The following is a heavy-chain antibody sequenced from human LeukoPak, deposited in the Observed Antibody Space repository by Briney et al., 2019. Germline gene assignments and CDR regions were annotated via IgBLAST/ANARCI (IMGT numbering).Heavy chain of an antibody. J-gene: IGHJ4*02. CDR1: GGSISSGGYS. V-gene: IGHV4-61*08. Sequence: PSETLSLTCAVSGGSISSGGYSWSWIRQPPGKGLEWIGYTYYSESTNYNPSLKSRVTISVDTSKNQFSLRLRSVTAADTAVYYCARVTGYMIEDYFDYWGQGTLVTVSS. D-gene: IGHD3-22*01. CDR2: TYYSEST. CDR3: ARVTGYMIEDYFDY.